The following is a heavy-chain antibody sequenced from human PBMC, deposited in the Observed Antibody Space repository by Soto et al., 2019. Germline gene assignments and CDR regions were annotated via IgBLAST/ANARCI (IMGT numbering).Heavy chain of an antibody. Sequence: GGSLRLSCAASGFTFSSYSMNWARQAPGKGLEWVSSISSSSSYIYYADSVKGRFTISRDNAKNSLYLQMNSLRAEDTAVYYCARDVGSSWLDPWGQGTLVNVSS. CDR1: GFTFSSYS. J-gene: IGHJ5*02. CDR2: ISSSSSYI. D-gene: IGHD6-13*01. CDR3: ARDVGSSWLDP. V-gene: IGHV3-21*01.